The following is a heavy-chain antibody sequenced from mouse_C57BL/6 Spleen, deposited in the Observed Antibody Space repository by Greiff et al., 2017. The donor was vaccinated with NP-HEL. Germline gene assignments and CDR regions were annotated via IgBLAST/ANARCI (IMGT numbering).Heavy chain of an antibody. CDR2: IHPSDSDT. V-gene: IGHV1-74*01. CDR1: GYTFTSYW. CDR3: ASLTTVVGHGFAY. D-gene: IGHD1-1*01. Sequence: QVQLQQPGAELVKPGASVKVSCKASGYTFTSYWMHWVKQRPGQGLEWIGRIHPSDSDTNYNQKFKGKATLTVDKSSSTAYMQLSSLTSEDSAVYYCASLTTVVGHGFAYWGQGTLVTVSA. J-gene: IGHJ3*01.